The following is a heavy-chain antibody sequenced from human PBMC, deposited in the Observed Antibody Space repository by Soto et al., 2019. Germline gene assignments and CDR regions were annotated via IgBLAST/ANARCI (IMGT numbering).Heavy chain of an antibody. CDR2: ISSSSSTI. Sequence: EVQLVESGGGLVQPGGSLRLSCAASGFTFSSYSMNWVRQAPGKGLEWVSYISSSSSTIYYADSVKGRFTISRDNAKNALYLQMNSLRAEDTAVYYCARLFTVTTPNYLDYWGHGPLVTVSS. D-gene: IGHD4-17*01. V-gene: IGHV3-48*01. CDR1: GFTFSSYS. CDR3: ARLFTVTTPNYLDY. J-gene: IGHJ4*01.